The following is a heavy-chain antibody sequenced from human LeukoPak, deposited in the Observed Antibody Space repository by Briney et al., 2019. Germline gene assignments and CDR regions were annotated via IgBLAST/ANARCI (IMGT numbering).Heavy chain of an antibody. CDR3: ARDATVTNFDY. J-gene: IGHJ4*02. Sequence: ASVKVSCKASGYTLTSYGISWVRQAPGQGLEWMGWISAYNGNTNYAQKLQGRVTMTTDTSTSTAYMELRSLRSDDTAVYHCARDATVTNFDYWGQGTLVTVSS. CDR2: ISAYNGNT. V-gene: IGHV1-18*04. D-gene: IGHD4-17*01. CDR1: GYTLTSYG.